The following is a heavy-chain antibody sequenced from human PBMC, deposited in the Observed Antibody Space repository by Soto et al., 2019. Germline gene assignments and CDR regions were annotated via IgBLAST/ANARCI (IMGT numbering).Heavy chain of an antibody. Sequence: GGSLRLSCAASGFTFSSYAMSWVRQAPGKGLEWVSAISGSGGSTYYADSVKGRFTISRDNSKNTLYLQMNSLRAEDTAVYYCAKDPDSSGWYTNWFDPWGQGTLVTVSS. CDR3: AKDPDSSGWYTNWFDP. CDR1: GFTFSSYA. CDR2: ISGSGGST. V-gene: IGHV3-23*01. J-gene: IGHJ5*02. D-gene: IGHD6-19*01.